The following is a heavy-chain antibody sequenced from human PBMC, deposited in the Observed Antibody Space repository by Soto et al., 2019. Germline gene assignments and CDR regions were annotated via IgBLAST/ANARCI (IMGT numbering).Heavy chain of an antibody. CDR3: AKVPGIAVAGTTCFDY. CDR1: GFTFSSYA. V-gene: IGHV3-23*01. Sequence: GGSLRLSCAASGFTFSSYAMSWVRQAPGKGLEWVSAMSGSGSSAYYADSVKVRSTISRDNSKNTLYLQMNSLRAEDTAVYYCAKVPGIAVAGTTCFDYWGRGTLVTVSS. J-gene: IGHJ4*02. CDR2: MSGSGSSA. D-gene: IGHD6-19*01.